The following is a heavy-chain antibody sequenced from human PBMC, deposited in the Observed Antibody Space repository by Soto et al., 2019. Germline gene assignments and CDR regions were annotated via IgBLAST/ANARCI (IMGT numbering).Heavy chain of an antibody. V-gene: IGHV1-69*13. CDR3: ARDPVPTEYYFDY. CDR1: GGTFSSYA. CDR2: IIPIFGTA. J-gene: IGHJ4*02. D-gene: IGHD4-4*01. Sequence: ASVKVSCKASGGTFSSYAISWVRQAPGQGLEWMGGIIPIFGTANYAQKFQARVTITADESTSTAYMELSSLRSEDTAVYYCARDPVPTEYYFDYWGQGTLVTVSS.